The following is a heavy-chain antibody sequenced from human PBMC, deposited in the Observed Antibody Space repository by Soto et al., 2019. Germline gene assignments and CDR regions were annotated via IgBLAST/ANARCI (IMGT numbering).Heavy chain of an antibody. CDR1: GFTFSSYN. V-gene: IGHV3-48*02. D-gene: IGHD4-17*01. CDR2: ISSSGKTI. CDR3: ARPDYGDYSPDY. J-gene: IGHJ4*02. Sequence: EVQLVESGGGLVQPGGSLRLSCAASGFTFSSYNMNWVRQAPGKGLEWVSYISSSGKTIYYADSVKGRFTISRDNAKNSLYLQLNSLRDEDTAVYYCARPDYGDYSPDYWGQGTLVTASS.